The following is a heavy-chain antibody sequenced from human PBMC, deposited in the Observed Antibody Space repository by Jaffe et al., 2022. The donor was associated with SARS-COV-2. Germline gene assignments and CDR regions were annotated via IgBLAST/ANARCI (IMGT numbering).Heavy chain of an antibody. CDR3: AREGYYDSSGYDY. D-gene: IGHD3-22*01. CDR1: GYSISSGYY. CDR2: IYHSGST. Sequence: QVQLQESGPGLVKPSETLSLTCTVSGYSISSGYYWGWIRQPPGKGLEWIGSIYHSGSTYYNPSLKSRVTISVDTSKNQFSLKLSSVTAADTAVYYCAREGYYDSSGYDYWGQGTLVTVSS. J-gene: IGHJ4*02. V-gene: IGHV4-38-2*02.